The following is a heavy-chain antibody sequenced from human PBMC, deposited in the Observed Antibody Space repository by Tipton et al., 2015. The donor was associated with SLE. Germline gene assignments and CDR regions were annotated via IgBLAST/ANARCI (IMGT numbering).Heavy chain of an antibody. J-gene: IGHJ3*02. V-gene: IGHV3-30*02. CDR3: AKAAVVLPPTMGDAFDI. CDR1: GFTFSSYG. Sequence: SLRLSCAASGFTFSSYGMHWVRQAPGKGLEWVTFIQYDGSNKYCTDSVKGRFTISRDNSKNTLYLQMNSLRAEDTAVYYCAKAAVVLPPTMGDAFDIWGQGTMVTVSS. D-gene: IGHD2-2*01. CDR2: IQYDGSNK.